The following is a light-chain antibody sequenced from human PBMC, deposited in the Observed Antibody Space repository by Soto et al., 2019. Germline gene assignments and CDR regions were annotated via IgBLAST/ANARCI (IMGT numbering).Light chain of an antibody. J-gene: IGLJ3*02. Sequence: QTVVTQEPSFSVSPGGTVTLTCGLSSGSVSASFYPSWYQQTPGQAPRTLMYNTNTRSSGVPDRFSGSILGNKAALTITGAQADDECNYYCVLYLGSGISVFGGGTKLTV. CDR2: NTN. CDR1: SGSVSASFY. CDR3: VLYLGSGISV. V-gene: IGLV8-61*01.